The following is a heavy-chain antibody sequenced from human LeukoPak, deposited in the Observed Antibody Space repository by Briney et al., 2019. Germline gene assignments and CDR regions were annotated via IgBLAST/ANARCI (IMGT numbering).Heavy chain of an antibody. CDR1: GFTFSSYG. D-gene: IGHD3-9*01. Sequence: GGSLRLSCAASGFTFSSYGMHWVRQAPGKGLEWVAVISYDGSNKYYADSVKGRFTISRDNSKNTLYLQMNSLRAEDTGVYYCARDNYDIRGQGTLVTVSS. CDR3: ARDNYDI. V-gene: IGHV3-30*03. CDR2: ISYDGSNK. J-gene: IGHJ4*02.